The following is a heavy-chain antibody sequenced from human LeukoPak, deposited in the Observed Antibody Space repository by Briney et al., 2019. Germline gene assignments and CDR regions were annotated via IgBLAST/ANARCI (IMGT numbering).Heavy chain of an antibody. J-gene: IGHJ5*02. CDR1: VDSISLYY. CDR2: IYSNGST. Sequence: PSETLSLTCTVSVDSISLYYWSWIRQPARKGLECIGRIYSNGSTNYNPSLKSRVTMSVDTSNNQFSLKLSSVTAADTAVYYCARDPYCSGGSCYLNWFDPWGQGTLVTVSS. D-gene: IGHD2-15*01. CDR3: ARDPYCSGGSCYLNWFDP. V-gene: IGHV4-4*07.